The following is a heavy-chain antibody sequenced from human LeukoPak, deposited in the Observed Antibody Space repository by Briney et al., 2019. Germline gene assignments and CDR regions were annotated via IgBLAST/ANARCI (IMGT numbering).Heavy chain of an antibody. J-gene: IGHJ4*02. CDR2: INHSGTT. CDR1: GGSFSGYY. Sequence: SETLSLTCAVYGGSFSGYYWSWVRQPPGKGLEWIGEINHSGTTNYHPSLKSRVTISVDTSKNQFSLELSSVFVADTAVYYCARALLCLDYWGQGTLVTVFS. CDR3: ARALLCLDY. D-gene: IGHD2-2*01. V-gene: IGHV4-34*01.